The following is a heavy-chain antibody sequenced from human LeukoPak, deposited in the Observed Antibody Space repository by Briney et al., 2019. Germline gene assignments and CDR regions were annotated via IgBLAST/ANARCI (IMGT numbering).Heavy chain of an antibody. CDR1: GGTFSSYA. Sequence: ASVKVSCKASGGTFSSYAISWVRQAPGQGLEWMGRIIPILGIANYAQKFQGRVTITADKSTSTAYMELSSLRSEDTAVYYCARDSASGGSGVDYWGQGTLVTVSS. V-gene: IGHV1-69*04. J-gene: IGHJ4*02. CDR3: ARDSASGGSGVDY. D-gene: IGHD2-15*01. CDR2: IIPILGIA.